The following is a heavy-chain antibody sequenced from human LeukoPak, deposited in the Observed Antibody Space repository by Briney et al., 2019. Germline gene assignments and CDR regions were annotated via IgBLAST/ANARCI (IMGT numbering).Heavy chain of an antibody. J-gene: IGHJ3*02. CDR2: IYTSGST. CDR1: GYSLSSGYY. CDR3: ARDRITVTGDAFDI. V-gene: IGHV4-38-2*02. D-gene: IGHD4-17*01. Sequence: SETLSLTCTVSGYSLSSGYYWGWIRQPPGKGLEWIGRIYTSGSTNYNPSLKSRVTMSVDTSKNQLSLKLSSVTAADTAVYYCARDRITVTGDAFDIWGQGTMVTVSS.